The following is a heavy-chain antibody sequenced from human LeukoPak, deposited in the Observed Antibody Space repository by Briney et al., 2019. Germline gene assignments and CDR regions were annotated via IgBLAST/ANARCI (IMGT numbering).Heavy chain of an antibody. D-gene: IGHD1-26*01. CDR3: ARDGSGSYDYFDY. J-gene: IGHJ4*02. CDR1: VGTFSSYA. V-gene: IGHV1-69*13. CDR2: IIPIFGTA. Sequence: GASVKVFCKASVGTFSSYAISWVRQAPGQGLEWMGGIIPIFGTANYAQKFQGRVTITADESTSTAYMELSSLRSEDTAVYYCARDGSGSYDYFDYWGQGTLVTVSS.